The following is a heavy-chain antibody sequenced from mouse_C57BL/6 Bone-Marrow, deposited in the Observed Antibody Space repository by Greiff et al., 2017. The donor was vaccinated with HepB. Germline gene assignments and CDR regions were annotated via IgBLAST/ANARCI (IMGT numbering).Heavy chain of an antibody. Sequence: VQLQQSGAELARPGASVKLSCKASGYTFTSYGISWVKQRTGQGLEWIGEIYPRSGNTYYNEKFKGKATLTADKSSSTAYMELRSLPSEDSAVYFCARGYYGARFAYWGQGTLVTVSA. CDR3: ARGYYGARFAY. CDR2: IYPRSGNT. V-gene: IGHV1-81*01. D-gene: IGHD1-1*01. CDR1: GYTFTSYG. J-gene: IGHJ3*01.